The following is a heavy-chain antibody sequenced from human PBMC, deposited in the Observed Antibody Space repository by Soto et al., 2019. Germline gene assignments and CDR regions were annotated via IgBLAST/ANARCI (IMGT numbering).Heavy chain of an antibody. J-gene: IGHJ4*02. V-gene: IGHV3-30-3*01. Sequence: QVQLVESGGGVVQPGRSLRLSCAASGFTFSSYAMHWVRQAPGKGLEWVAVISYDGSNKYYADSVKGRFTISRDNSKNTLYLQMNSLRAEDTAVYYCARDRATVPFDYWGQGTLVTVSS. CDR2: ISYDGSNK. CDR3: ARDRATVPFDY. D-gene: IGHD4-4*01. CDR1: GFTFSSYA.